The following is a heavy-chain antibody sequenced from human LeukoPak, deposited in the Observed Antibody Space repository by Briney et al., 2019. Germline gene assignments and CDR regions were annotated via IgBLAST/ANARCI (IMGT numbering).Heavy chain of an antibody. CDR3: ARDPSPYYDSSGYKNFDY. J-gene: IGHJ4*02. CDR2: IWYDGSNK. CDR1: GFTFSSYG. V-gene: IGHV3-33*01. D-gene: IGHD3-22*01. Sequence: GRSLRLSCAASGFTFSSYGTHWVRQAPGKGLEWVAVIWYDGSNKYYADSVKGRFTISRDNSKNTLYLQMNSLRAEDTAVYYCARDPSPYYDSSGYKNFDYWGQGTLVTVSS.